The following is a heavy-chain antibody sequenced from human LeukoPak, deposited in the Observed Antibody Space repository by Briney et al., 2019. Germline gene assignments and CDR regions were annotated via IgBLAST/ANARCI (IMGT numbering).Heavy chain of an antibody. J-gene: IGHJ5*02. CDR2: IIPEGGET. Sequence: GGSLRLSCAASGFTFSTFWMNWVRQAPGRGREWVAYIIPEGGETYYVDSVKGRFTVSRDNAKNSLYLQMTSLRADDTAVYYCMIGPYSDYAWDQGTLVTVSS. V-gene: IGHV3-7*01. CDR1: GFTFSTFW. D-gene: IGHD4-11*01. CDR3: MIGPYSDYA.